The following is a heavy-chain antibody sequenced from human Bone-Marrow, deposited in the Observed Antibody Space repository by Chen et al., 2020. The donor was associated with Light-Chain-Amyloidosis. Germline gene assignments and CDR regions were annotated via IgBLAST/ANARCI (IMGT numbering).Heavy chain of an antibody. J-gene: IGHJ5*02. CDR2: ISYDGSNK. Sequence: QVQLVASGGGVVQPGGSLRLSCAASGFTFSSYGMHWVRQAPGKGLEWVAVISYDGSNKYYADPVKGRFTISRDNSKNTLYLQMNSLRAEDTAVYYCAKDFSSPYDSSGYPPTANWFDPWGQGTLVTVSS. CDR3: AKDFSSPYDSSGYPPTANWFDP. V-gene: IGHV3-30*18. CDR1: GFTFSSYG. D-gene: IGHD3-22*01.